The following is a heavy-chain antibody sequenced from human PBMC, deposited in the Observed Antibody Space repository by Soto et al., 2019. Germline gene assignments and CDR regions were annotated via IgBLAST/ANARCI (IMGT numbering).Heavy chain of an antibody. D-gene: IGHD3-10*01. CDR2: INAGNGNT. CDR3: ARDVTMVRGVTLDY. V-gene: IGHV1-3*01. Sequence: QVQLVQSGAEVKKPGASVKVSCKASGYTFTSYAMHWVRQAPGQRLEWMGWINAGNGNTKYSQKFQGRVTITRDTSASTAYMELSSLRSEDTAVYYCARDVTMVRGVTLDYWGQGTLVTVSS. CDR1: GYTFTSYA. J-gene: IGHJ4*02.